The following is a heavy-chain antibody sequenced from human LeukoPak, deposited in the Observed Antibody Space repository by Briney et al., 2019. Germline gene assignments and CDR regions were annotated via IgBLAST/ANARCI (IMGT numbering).Heavy chain of an antibody. V-gene: IGHV3-23*01. CDR1: GFISRDYP. J-gene: IGHJ4*02. CDR3: AKESNGRRFDFDD. D-gene: IGHD1-26*01. Sequence: GGSLRLSCAASGFISRDYPMSWVRQTPGKGLEWVSSISAGGGGIYYADSVKGRFTVSRDDSKNTLYLQMNSLRVEDTALYYCAKESNGRRFDFDDWGQGTLATVSS. CDR2: ISAGGGGI.